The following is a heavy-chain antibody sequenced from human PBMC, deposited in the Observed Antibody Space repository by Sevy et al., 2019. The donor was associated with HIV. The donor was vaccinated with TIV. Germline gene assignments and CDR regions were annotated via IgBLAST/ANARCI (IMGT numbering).Heavy chain of an antibody. J-gene: IGHJ3*01. V-gene: IGHV3-49*03. CDR2: IRSKDYGGTI. Sequence: GGSLRLSCTGSGFTFGGYALGWFRQAPGKGLEWVGFIRSKDYGGTIEYAASVKGRFIISRDDSKSIAYLQMDSLKTEDTAVYYCTTDLGVFYGSGSSGAFDFWGQRTMVTVSS. D-gene: IGHD3-10*01. CDR1: GFTFGGYA. CDR3: TTDLGVFYGSGSSGAFDF.